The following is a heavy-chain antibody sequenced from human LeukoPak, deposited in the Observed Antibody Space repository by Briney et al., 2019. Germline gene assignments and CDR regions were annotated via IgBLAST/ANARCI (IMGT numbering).Heavy chain of an antibody. J-gene: IGHJ4*02. Sequence: GGSLRLSCAASGFTFNKYGMHWVRQAPGKGLEWVAVISSDGSDKYYADSVKGRFTISRGNSKNTLYLQMNSLSSDGTGVYYCARAHDTGGAAYYFDYWGQGTLVTVSS. V-gene: IGHV3-30*03. CDR2: ISSDGSDK. CDR1: GFTFNKYG. CDR3: ARAHDTGGAAYYFDY. D-gene: IGHD2-15*01.